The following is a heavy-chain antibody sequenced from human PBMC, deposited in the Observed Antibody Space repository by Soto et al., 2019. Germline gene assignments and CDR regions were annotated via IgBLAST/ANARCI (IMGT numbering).Heavy chain of an antibody. Sequence: PGGSLRLSCAASGFTFSSYSMNWVRQAPRKGLEWVSSISSSSSYIYYADSVKGRFTISIENSKNSLYLQMNSLRAEDTAVYYCAIARYYGTGGDLYYLDYWGQGALVT. V-gene: IGHV3-21*04. D-gene: IGHD2-8*02. CDR2: ISSSSSYI. J-gene: IGHJ4*02. CDR3: AIARYYGTGGDLYYLDY. CDR1: GFTFSSYS.